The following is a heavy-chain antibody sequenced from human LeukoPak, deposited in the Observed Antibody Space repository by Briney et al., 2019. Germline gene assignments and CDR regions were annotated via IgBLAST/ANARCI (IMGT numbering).Heavy chain of an antibody. CDR2: ISSSGSTI. J-gene: IGHJ4*02. Sequence: PGGSLRLSCAASGFTFSSYEMNWVRQAPGKGLEWVSYISSSGSTIYYADSVKGRFTISRDNAKSSLYLQMNSLRAEDTAVYYCARDDRSSGYNYWGQGTLVTVSS. V-gene: IGHV3-48*03. CDR3: ARDDRSSGYNY. D-gene: IGHD3-22*01. CDR1: GFTFSSYE.